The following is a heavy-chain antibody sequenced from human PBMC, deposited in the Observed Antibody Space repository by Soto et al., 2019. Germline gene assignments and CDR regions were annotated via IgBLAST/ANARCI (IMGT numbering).Heavy chain of an antibody. D-gene: IGHD3-16*01. V-gene: IGHV4-34*01. CDR1: GGSFSGYY. CDR3: FDYGSFDH. J-gene: IGHJ4*02. Sequence: SETLSLTCAVYGGSFSGYYWSWIRQPPGKGLEWIGEINHSGSTNYNPSLKSRVTISVDTSKNQFSLRDDDTARYYCARRFYFDYGSFDHWGQGTQVTVSS. CDR2: INHSGST.